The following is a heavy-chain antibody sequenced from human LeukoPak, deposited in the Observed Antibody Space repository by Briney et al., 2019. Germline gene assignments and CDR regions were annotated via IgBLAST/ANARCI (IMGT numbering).Heavy chain of an antibody. V-gene: IGHV1-2*02. CDR1: GYAFTDYH. Sequence: GASVKVSCEASGYAFTDYHIHWVRQTPGQGLEWMGWIYPKSGATNYAQRFKGRVTMTRDTSISPAYMELSRLESDDTATYYCASVTYNAYDRHDYWGQGTLVTVSS. CDR3: ASVTYNAYDRHDY. CDR2: IYPKSGAT. J-gene: IGHJ4*02. D-gene: IGHD5-12*01.